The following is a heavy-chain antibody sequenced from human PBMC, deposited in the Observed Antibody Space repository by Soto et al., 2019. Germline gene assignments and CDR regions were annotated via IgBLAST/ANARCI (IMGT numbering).Heavy chain of an antibody. V-gene: IGHV3-23*01. J-gene: IGHJ4*02. CDR1: GFTFSSYA. D-gene: IGHD2-8*01. CDR3: AKPGPGYCTSPRCALDY. Sequence: VQLLESGGGLVQPGGSLRLSCAASGFTFSSYALSWVRQAPGKGLEWVSSISGSGGSTYYADSVKGRVTVSSDNYENTLYLQVTSLRVEDTALYYGAKPGPGYCTSPRCALDYWGQGTLLSPSS. CDR2: ISGSGGST.